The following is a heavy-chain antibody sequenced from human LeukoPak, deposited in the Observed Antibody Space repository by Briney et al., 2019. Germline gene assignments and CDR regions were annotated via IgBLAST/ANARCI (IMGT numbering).Heavy chain of an antibody. CDR3: ARDHYGSGKRDIDYFVY. V-gene: IGHV3-7*01. Sequence: GGSLRLSCAASGFTFSSYWMSWVRQAPGKGLEWVANIKQDGSEKYYVDSVKGRFTISRDNAKNSLYLQMNSLRAEDTAVYYCARDHYGSGKRDIDYFVYWGQRTLVTVSS. J-gene: IGHJ4*02. D-gene: IGHD3-10*01. CDR2: IKQDGSEK. CDR1: GFTFSSYW.